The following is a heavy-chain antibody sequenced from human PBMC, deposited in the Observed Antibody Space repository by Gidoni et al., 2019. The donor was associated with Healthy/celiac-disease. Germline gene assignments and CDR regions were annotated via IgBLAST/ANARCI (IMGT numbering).Heavy chain of an antibody. CDR1: GFPFSSYA. J-gene: IGHJ1*01. Sequence: QVQLVESGGGVVHPGGSLRLSCSAPGFPFSSYAMHWVRQAPGKGLEWVAVISYDGSNKYYADSVKGRFTISRDNSKNTLYLQMNSLRAEDTAVYYCARDQGLPIYFQHWGQGTLVTVSS. V-gene: IGHV3-30-3*01. CDR2: ISYDGSNK. CDR3: ARDQGLPIYFQH.